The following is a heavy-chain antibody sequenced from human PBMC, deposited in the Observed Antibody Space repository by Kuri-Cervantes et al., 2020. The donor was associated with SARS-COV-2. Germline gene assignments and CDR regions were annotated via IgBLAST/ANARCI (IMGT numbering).Heavy chain of an antibody. CDR3: ARLGGYRSGYNWFDP. Sequence: ESLKISCTVSGGSISSYYWSWIRQPAGKGLEWIGRIYTSGSTNYNPSLKSRVTMSVDTSKNQFSLSLSSVTAADTAVYYCARLGGYRSGYNWFDPWGQGTLVTVSS. D-gene: IGHD5-18*01. V-gene: IGHV4-4*07. CDR1: GGSISSYY. CDR2: IYTSGST. J-gene: IGHJ5*02.